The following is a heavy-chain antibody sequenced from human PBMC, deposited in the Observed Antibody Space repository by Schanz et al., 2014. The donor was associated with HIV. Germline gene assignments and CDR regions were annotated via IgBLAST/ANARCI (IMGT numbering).Heavy chain of an antibody. V-gene: IGHV3-23*04. CDR3: AKPEYDSRGNSQSHFDS. D-gene: IGHD3-22*01. Sequence: EVQLVESGGGLVKPGGSLRLSCVASGFTFNNYAMTWVRQAPGKGLEWVSSISESGGRSYYADSVNGRFTISRDNSKNTLYVQMTTLRTEDTAVYYCAKPEYDSRGNSQSHFDSWGQGTLVTVSS. J-gene: IGHJ4*02. CDR2: ISESGGRS. CDR1: GFTFNNYA.